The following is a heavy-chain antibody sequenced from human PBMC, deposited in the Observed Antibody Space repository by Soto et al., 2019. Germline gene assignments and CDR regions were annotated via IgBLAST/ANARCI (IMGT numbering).Heavy chain of an antibody. CDR1: GYTFTSYG. CDR3: ARDRVAEGQYYYYGMDV. J-gene: IGHJ6*02. D-gene: IGHD2-15*01. V-gene: IGHV1-18*04. CDR2: ISAYNGNT. Sequence: ASVKVSCKTSGYTFTSYGISWVRQAPGQGLEWMGWISAYNGNTNYAQKLQGRVTMTTDTSTSTAYMELRSLRSDDTAVYYCARDRVAEGQYYYYGMDVWGQGTTVTVSS.